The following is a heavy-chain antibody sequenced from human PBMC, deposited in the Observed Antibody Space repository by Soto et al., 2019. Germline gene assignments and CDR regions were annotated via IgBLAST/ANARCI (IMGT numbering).Heavy chain of an antibody. J-gene: IGHJ3*02. V-gene: IGHV5-51*01. Sequence: GESLKISCKGSGYSFTSYWIGWVRQMPGKGLEWMGIIYPGDSDTRYSPSFQGQVTISADKSISTAYLQWSSLKASDTAMYYCARPPITVVRGVATLSDAFDIWGQGTMVTVSS. CDR1: GYSFTSYW. D-gene: IGHD3-10*01. CDR2: IYPGDSDT. CDR3: ARPPITVVRGVATLSDAFDI.